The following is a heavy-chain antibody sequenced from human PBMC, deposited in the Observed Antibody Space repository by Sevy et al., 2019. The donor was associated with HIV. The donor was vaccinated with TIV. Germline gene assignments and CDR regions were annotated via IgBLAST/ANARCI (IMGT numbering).Heavy chain of an antibody. J-gene: IGHJ6*03. V-gene: IGHV1-18*04. CDR2: ISAYNGNT. CDR3: ARDSLYCSSTSCYARYYYYYYMDV. CDR1: GYTFTSYG. Sequence: ASVKVSCKASGYTFTSYGISWVRQAPGQGLEWMGWISAYNGNTNYAQKLQGRVTMTTDTSTSTAYMELRSLRSDETAVYYCARDSLYCSSTSCYARYYYYYYMDVWGKGTTVTVSS. D-gene: IGHD2-2*01.